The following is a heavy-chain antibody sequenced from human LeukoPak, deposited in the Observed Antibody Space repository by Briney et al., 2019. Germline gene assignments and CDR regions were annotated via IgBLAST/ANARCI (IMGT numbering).Heavy chain of an antibody. Sequence: GGSLRLSCAASGFTFSSYSMNWVRQAPGKGLEWVSYISSSSSTIYYADSVKGRFTISRDISKNTLYLQMNSLRAEDTAVYYCARTITMARVDISGQGTMVTVSS. V-gene: IGHV3-48*01. CDR1: GFTFSSYS. D-gene: IGHD5-24*01. CDR3: ARTITMARVDI. CDR2: ISSSSSTI. J-gene: IGHJ3*02.